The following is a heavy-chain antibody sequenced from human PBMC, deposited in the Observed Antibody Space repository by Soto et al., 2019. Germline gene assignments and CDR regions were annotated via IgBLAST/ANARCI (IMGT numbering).Heavy chain of an antibody. CDR3: ASKMPGTTYFNY. D-gene: IGHD1-7*01. CDR1: GFTFNTYE. J-gene: IGHJ4*02. V-gene: IGHV3-48*03. CDR2: ITSSGSPI. Sequence: SLRLSCVASGFTFNTYEMNWVRQAPGKGLEWLSYITSSGSPIYYADSVRGRFTISRDNARNSLYLQMNSLRAEDTSIYFCASKMPGTTYFNYWGQGTLVTVSS.